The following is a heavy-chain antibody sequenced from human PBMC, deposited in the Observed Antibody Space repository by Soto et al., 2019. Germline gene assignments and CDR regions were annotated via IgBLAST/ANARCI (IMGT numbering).Heavy chain of an antibody. CDR2: IIPVSGTP. V-gene: IGHV1-69*01. D-gene: IGHD6-13*01. J-gene: IGHJ4*02. CDR1: EGTFSDNA. CDR3: AGGRFPGSRWPYFDS. Sequence: QVQLVQSGAEVKKPGSSVRVSCKASEGTFSDNAISWMRQAPGQGLEWLGGIIPVSGTPYYAQSFQGRVTIRADDSSSTAYLDLTSLKSEDTAIYFCAGGRFPGSRWPYFDSWGQGALVTVSS.